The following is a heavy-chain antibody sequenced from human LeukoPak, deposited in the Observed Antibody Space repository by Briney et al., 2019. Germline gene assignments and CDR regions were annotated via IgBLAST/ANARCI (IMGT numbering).Heavy chain of an antibody. CDR3: ARHNNAYDWDS. V-gene: IGHV3-23*01. CDR1: GFTFSSYA. CDR2: ISGTGVST. Sequence: GGSLRLSCEASGFTFSSYAMSWVRQAPGKGLEWVSAISGTGVSTYYADSVKGRFTVSRDNSKNTLYLQMNSLRVEDSAVYYCARHNNAYDWDSWGQGTLVTVSS. D-gene: IGHD5-12*01. J-gene: IGHJ4*02.